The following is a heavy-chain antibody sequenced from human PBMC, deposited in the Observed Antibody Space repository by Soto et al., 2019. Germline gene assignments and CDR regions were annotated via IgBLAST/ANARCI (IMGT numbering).Heavy chain of an antibody. J-gene: IGHJ6*02. CDR2: ISWDGGST. CDR3: AKAYSSAYYYYYGMDV. V-gene: IGHV3-43*01. Sequence: GGSLRLSCAASGFTFDDYTMHWVRQAPGKGLEWVSLISWDGGSTYYADSVKGRFTISRDNSKNSLYLQMNSLRTEDTALYYCAKAYSSAYYYYYGMDVWGQGTTVTVSS. D-gene: IGHD6-19*01. CDR1: GFTFDDYT.